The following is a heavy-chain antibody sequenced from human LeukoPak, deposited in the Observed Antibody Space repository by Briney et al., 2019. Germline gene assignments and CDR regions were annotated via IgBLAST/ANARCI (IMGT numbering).Heavy chain of an antibody. J-gene: IGHJ6*04. CDR2: ISYDGGNE. Sequence: PGGSLRLSCAASGFTFSSYVMHWVRQAPGKGLEWVAIISYDGGNEYYADSVKGRFTISRDNSKNTLYLQMNSLRAADTAVYYCAELGITMIGGVWGKGTTVTISS. V-gene: IGHV3-30*04. CDR3: AELGITMIGGV. D-gene: IGHD3-10*02. CDR1: GFTFSSYV.